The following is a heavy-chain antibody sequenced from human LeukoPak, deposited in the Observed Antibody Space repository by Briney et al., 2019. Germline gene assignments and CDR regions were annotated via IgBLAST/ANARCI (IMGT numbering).Heavy chain of an antibody. D-gene: IGHD1-7*01. J-gene: IGHJ3*02. CDR3: ARSWNYERAADAFDI. Sequence: SETLSLTCAVSSYSISSGYYWGWLRPPPGTGPEWIASMYHSGSTYYNPPLKDRVPISVDTSKHHFSLKLSSVTAADAAVYYCARSWNYERAADAFDIWGQGTMVTVSS. CDR2: MYHSGST. V-gene: IGHV4-38-2*01. CDR1: SYSISSGYY.